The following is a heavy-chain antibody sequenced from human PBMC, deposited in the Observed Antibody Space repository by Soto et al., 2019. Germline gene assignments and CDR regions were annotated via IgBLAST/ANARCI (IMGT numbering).Heavy chain of an antibody. D-gene: IGHD3-22*01. CDR3: ARFDYYDSSGYLDFGPK. J-gene: IGHJ4*02. Sequence: PSETLSLTCAVSGGSISSSNWWSWVRQPPGKGLEWIGEIYHSGSTSYNPSLKSRVTISVDKSKNQFSLKLSSVTAADTAVYYCARFDYYDSSGYLDFGPKWGQGTLVTVSS. CDR1: GGSISSSNW. V-gene: IGHV4-4*02. CDR2: IYHSGST.